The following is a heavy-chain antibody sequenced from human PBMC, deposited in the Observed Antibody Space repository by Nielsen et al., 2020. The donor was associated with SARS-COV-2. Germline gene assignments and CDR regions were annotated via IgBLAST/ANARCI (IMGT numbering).Heavy chain of an antibody. D-gene: IGHD2-21*01. CDR2: IYYSGTT. CDR3: ARDSWHSGGMDV. J-gene: IGHJ6*02. Sequence: SDTLSLTCTVSGGSISSKGYYWSWIRQPPGKGLEWIATIYYSGTTYYNPSLKSRVTISVDTSKNQFSLKLTSVPAADTAVYYCARDSWHSGGMDVWGQGTTVTVSS. CDR1: GGSISSKGYY. V-gene: IGHV4-39*07.